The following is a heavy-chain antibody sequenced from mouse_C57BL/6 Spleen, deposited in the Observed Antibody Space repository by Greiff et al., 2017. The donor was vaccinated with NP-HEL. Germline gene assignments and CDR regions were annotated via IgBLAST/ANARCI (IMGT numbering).Heavy chain of an antibody. D-gene: IGHD1-1*01. CDR3: ARERGYYGTLFDY. CDR1: GFTFSSYA. V-gene: IGHV5-4*01. J-gene: IGHJ2*01. CDR2: ISDGGSYT. Sequence: EVQLVESGGGLVKPGGSLKLSCAASGFTFSSYAMSWVRQTPEKRLEWVATISDGGSYTYYPDNVKGRFTISRDNAKNNLYLQMSHLKSEDTAMYYCARERGYYGTLFDYWGQGTTLTVSS.